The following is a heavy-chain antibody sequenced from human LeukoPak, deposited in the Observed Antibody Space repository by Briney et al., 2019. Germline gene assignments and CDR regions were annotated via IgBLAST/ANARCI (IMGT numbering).Heavy chain of an antibody. D-gene: IGHD3-3*01. CDR2: INSDGSST. CDR3: ARGGYDFRSGGGFDP. CDR1: GFTFSSYW. J-gene: IGHJ5*02. Sequence: GGSLRLSCAASGFTFSSYWMHWVRQAPGKGLVWASRINSDGSSTSYADSVKGRFTISRDNAKNTLYLQMNSLRAEDTAVYYCARGGYDFRSGGGFDPWGQGILVTVSS. V-gene: IGHV3-74*01.